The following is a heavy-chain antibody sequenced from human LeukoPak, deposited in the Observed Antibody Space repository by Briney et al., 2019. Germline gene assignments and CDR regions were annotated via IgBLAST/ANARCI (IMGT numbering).Heavy chain of an antibody. V-gene: IGHV4-59*01. CDR3: ARSGGYGDYGYYYGMDV. Sequence: SETLSLTCAVYGGSFSGYYWSWIRQPPGKGLEWIGYIYYSGSTNYNPSLKSRVTISVDTSKNQFSLKLSSVTAADTAVYYCARSGGYGDYGYYYGMDVWGQGTTVTVSS. J-gene: IGHJ6*02. D-gene: IGHD4-17*01. CDR2: IYYSGST. CDR1: GGSFSGYY.